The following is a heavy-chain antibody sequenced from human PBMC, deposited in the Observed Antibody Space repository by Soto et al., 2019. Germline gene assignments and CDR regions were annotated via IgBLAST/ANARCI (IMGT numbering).Heavy chain of an antibody. CDR1: GFTFGNFV. J-gene: IGHJ6*02. CDR2: ITESGGDT. V-gene: IGHV3-23*01. CDR3: TRASSDRNHMEV. Sequence: LRLSCAASGFTFGNFVMRWVRQTPGKGLEWVSTITESGGDTYYTDSVKGRFTISRDNSKNTLYLQMTSLRAEDTALYYCTRASSDRNHMEVWGPGTTVTVSS.